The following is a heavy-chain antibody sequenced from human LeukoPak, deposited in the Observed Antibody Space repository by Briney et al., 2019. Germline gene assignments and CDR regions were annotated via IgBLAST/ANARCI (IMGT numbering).Heavy chain of an antibody. CDR1: GGSISSYY. CDR3: AWSGYSSRFDY. D-gene: IGHD3-3*01. V-gene: IGHV4-4*07. CDR2: IYTSGST. J-gene: IGHJ4*02. Sequence: SETLSLTCTVSGGSISSYYWSWIRQPAGQGLEWIGRIYTSGSTNYNPSLKSRVTMSVDTSKNQFSLKLSSMTAADTAVYYCAWSGYSSRFDYWGQGTLVTVSS.